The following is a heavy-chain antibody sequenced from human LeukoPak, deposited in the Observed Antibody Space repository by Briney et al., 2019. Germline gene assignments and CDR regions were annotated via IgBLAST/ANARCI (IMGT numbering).Heavy chain of an antibody. D-gene: IGHD4-23*01. CDR2: IYSGGST. CDR3: ARDLLGYGGRKIDY. J-gene: IGHJ4*02. Sequence: GGSLRLSCAASGFTVSSNYMSWVRQAPGKGLEWVSVIYSGGSTYYADSVKGRFTISRDNSKNTLYLQMNSLRAEDTAVYYCARDLLGYGGRKIDYWGQGTLVTVSS. CDR1: GFTVSSNY. V-gene: IGHV3-66*02.